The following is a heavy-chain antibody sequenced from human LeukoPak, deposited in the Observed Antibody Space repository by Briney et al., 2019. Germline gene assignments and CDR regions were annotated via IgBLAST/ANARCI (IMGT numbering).Heavy chain of an antibody. CDR2: ISGSTNYI. Sequence: GGSLRLSCAASGFAFSSYTMNWVRQAPGKGLEWVSSISGSTNYIYFADSVKGRFTISRDNAKNSLYLQMNSLRAEDTAIYYCAKDVAGVRGVRGGFDHWGQGTLVTVSS. J-gene: IGHJ4*02. D-gene: IGHD3-10*01. V-gene: IGHV3-21*04. CDR1: GFAFSSYT. CDR3: AKDVAGVRGVRGGFDH.